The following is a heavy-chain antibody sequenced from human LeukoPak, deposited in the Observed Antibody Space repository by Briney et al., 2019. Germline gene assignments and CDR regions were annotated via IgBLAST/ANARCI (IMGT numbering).Heavy chain of an antibody. D-gene: IGHD3-22*01. J-gene: IGHJ2*01. V-gene: IGHV5-51*01. CDR2: IYPGDSDT. CDR1: GYSFTSYW. CDR3: ARHSRFSYDSSGHHRDWYFDL. Sequence: GESLKISCKGSGYSFTSYWIGWVRQMPGKGLEWMGIIYPGDSDTRYSPSFQGQVTISADKSISTAYLQWSSLKASDTAMYYCARHSRFSYDSSGHHRDWYFDLWGRGTLVTVSS.